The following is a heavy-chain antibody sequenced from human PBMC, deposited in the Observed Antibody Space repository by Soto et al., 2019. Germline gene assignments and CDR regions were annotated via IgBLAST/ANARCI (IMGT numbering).Heavy chain of an antibody. CDR3: ARDGSPQDWNYMDV. CDR2: ISAYNGNT. D-gene: IGHD1-1*01. CDR1: GYTFTSYG. Sequence: ASVKVSCKASGYTFTSYGISWVRQAPGQGLEWMGWISAYNGNTNYAQKLQGRVTMTTDTSASTAYMELRSLRSDDTAVYYCARDGSPQDWNYMDVWGKGTTVTVSS. J-gene: IGHJ6*03. V-gene: IGHV1-18*01.